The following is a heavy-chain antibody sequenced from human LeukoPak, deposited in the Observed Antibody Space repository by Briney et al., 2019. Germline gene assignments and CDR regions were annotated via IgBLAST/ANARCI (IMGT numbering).Heavy chain of an antibody. V-gene: IGHV3-23*01. CDR3: AAAVNTGRAEHY. CDR2: INNSGTDT. J-gene: IGHJ4*02. D-gene: IGHD4-17*01. CDR1: GFTFSSYA. Sequence: PGGSLGLSCAASGFTFSSYAMTWVRQAPGKGLEWVSSINNSGTDTYYEDSVKGRFTISRDNSKNTLFLYINSLSAEDTAVYYCAAAVNTGRAEHYWGQGTLVTVSS.